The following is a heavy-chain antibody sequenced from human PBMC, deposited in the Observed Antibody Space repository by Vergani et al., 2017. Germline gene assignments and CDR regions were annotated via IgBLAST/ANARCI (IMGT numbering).Heavy chain of an antibody. CDR1: GGSISSYY. CDR3: ARVNGSGRDYYFDY. J-gene: IGHJ4*02. Sequence: QVQLQESGPGLVKPSETLSLTCTVSGGSISSYYWSWIRQPAGKGLEWIGRIYTSGITNYNPSLKSRVTMSVDTSKNPFSLKLSSVTAADTAVYYCARVNGSGRDYYFDYWGQGTLVTVSS. V-gene: IGHV4-4*07. CDR2: IYTSGIT. D-gene: IGHD3-10*01.